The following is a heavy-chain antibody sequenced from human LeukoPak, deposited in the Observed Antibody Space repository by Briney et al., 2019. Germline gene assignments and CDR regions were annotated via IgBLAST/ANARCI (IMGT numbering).Heavy chain of an antibody. V-gene: IGHV1-18*01. D-gene: IGHD6-13*01. J-gene: IGHJ4*02. Sequence: ASVKVSCKASGYTFTNYGISWVRQAPGQGLEWMGWISAYNGNTHYAQNLQGRVTMTTDTSTSTAYMELRSLRSDDTAMYYCAREGIRIAAAGTIDYWGQGTLVTVSS. CDR1: GYTFTNYG. CDR3: AREGIRIAAAGTIDY. CDR2: ISAYNGNT.